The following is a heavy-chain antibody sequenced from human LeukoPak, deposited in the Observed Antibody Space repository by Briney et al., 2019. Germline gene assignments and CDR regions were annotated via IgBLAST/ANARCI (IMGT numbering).Heavy chain of an antibody. CDR2: INPNSGGT. CDR3: ARDWYYYDSSGYYYVDWFDP. D-gene: IGHD3-22*01. Sequence: GASVKVSCKAFGYTFTGYFIHWVRQAPGQGLEWMGRINPNSGGTNYAQKFQGRVTMTRDTSISTAYMELSRLRSDDTAVYYCARDWYYYDSSGYYYVDWFDPWGQGTLVTVSS. V-gene: IGHV1-2*06. CDR1: GYTFTGYF. J-gene: IGHJ5*02.